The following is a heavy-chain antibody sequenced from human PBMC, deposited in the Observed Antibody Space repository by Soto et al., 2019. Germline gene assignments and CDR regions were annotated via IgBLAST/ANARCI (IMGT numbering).Heavy chain of an antibody. J-gene: IGHJ6*02. CDR1: GGSINNGNS. Sequence: QVQLQESGPGLVKPSGTLSLTCDVSGGSINNGNSWSWVRQSPARGLEWIGEIYHSGRTDYNPSLKSRVTISLARSKNQFSLKLSSVTAADTAIYYCAGSYCSGGRCYAYVMDIWGQGTTVTVS. CDR3: AGSYCSGGRCYAYVMDI. CDR2: IYHSGRT. D-gene: IGHD6-19*01. V-gene: IGHV4-4*02.